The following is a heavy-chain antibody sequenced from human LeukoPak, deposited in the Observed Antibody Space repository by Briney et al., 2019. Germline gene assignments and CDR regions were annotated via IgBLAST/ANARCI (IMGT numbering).Heavy chain of an antibody. CDR1: GFTFSSYG. CDR3: AKDNYDYVWGSYRHNWFDP. D-gene: IGHD3-16*02. V-gene: IGHV3-33*06. J-gene: IGHJ5*02. CDR2: IWYDGSNK. Sequence: PGRSLRLSCAASGFTFSSYGMHWVRQALGKWLEWVAVIWYDGSNKYYADSVKGRFAISRDNSKNTLYLQMNSLRAEDAAVYYCAKDNYDYVWGSYRHNWFDPWGQGTLVTVSS.